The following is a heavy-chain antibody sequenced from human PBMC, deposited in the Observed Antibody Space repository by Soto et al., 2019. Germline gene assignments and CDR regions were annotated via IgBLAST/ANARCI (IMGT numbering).Heavy chain of an antibody. D-gene: IGHD1-26*01. CDR2: IFPIFGTA. Sequence: ASVKVSCKASGYTFTSYGISWVRKAPGQGLEWMGGIFPIFGTANYEQKFQGRVTITADESTSTAYMELSSLRSEDTAVYYCARVSGRWELLYFDYWGQGTLVTVSS. CDR3: ARVSGRWELLYFDY. CDR1: GYTFTSYG. V-gene: IGHV1-69*13. J-gene: IGHJ4*02.